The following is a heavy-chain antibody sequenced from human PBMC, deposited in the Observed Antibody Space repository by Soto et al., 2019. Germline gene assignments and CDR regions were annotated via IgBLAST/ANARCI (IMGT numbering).Heavy chain of an antibody. V-gene: IGHV1-69*12. Sequence: QVQLLQSGAEVKKPGSSVRVSCEASGGTFRTYAISWVRQAPGQGLEWMGEIIPIFGKVNYAQKSQGRVTITADESTTNVYMDLRSLTSEDTAVYYCAKGAVAGTPTSYYYYGMDVWGQGTTVTVS. D-gene: IGHD6-19*01. CDR2: IIPIFGKV. CDR3: AKGAVAGTPTSYYYYGMDV. J-gene: IGHJ6*02. CDR1: GGTFRTYA.